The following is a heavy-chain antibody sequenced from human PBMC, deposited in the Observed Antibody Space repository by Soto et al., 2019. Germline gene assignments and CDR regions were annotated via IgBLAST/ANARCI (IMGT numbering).Heavy chain of an antibody. J-gene: IGHJ4*02. Sequence: EVQLVESGGGLVPPGGSLRLSCAASGFTFSTYSMNWVRQAPGKGLEWVSFISSTGETTYYADSVKGRLTISRDNAKNSLFLQMNSLTAEDTAVYYCAIDVRLPDYWGQGTLVTVSS. D-gene: IGHD3-10*02. CDR3: AIDVRLPDY. CDR1: GFTFSTYS. V-gene: IGHV3-48*01. CDR2: ISSTGETT.